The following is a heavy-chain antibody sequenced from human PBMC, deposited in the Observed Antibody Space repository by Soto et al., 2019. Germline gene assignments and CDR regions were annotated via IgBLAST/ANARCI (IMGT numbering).Heavy chain of an antibody. V-gene: IGHV3-33*01. J-gene: IGHJ5*02. D-gene: IGHD6-6*01. CDR3: ARDRATRQLVLNNWFDP. CDR2: IWFDGNNK. Sequence: GGSLRLSCAASGFTFSSYGMHLVRQAPGKGLEWVAVIWFDGNNKYYADSVKGRFTISRDNSKNTLYLQMNSLRAEDTAVYYCARDRATRQLVLNNWFDPWGQGTLVTVSS. CDR1: GFTFSSYG.